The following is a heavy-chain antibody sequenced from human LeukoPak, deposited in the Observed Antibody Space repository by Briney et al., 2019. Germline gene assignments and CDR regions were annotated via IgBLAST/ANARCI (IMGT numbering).Heavy chain of an antibody. Sequence: SETLSLTCAVYGGSFSGYYWSWIRQPPGKGLEWIGEINHSGSTNYNPSLKSRVTISVDTSKNQFSLKLSSVTAADTAVYYCARALVAVVAATRLNWFDPWGQGTLVTVSS. J-gene: IGHJ5*02. CDR3: ARALVAVVAATRLNWFDP. CDR2: INHSGST. V-gene: IGHV4-34*01. CDR1: GGSFSGYY. D-gene: IGHD2-15*01.